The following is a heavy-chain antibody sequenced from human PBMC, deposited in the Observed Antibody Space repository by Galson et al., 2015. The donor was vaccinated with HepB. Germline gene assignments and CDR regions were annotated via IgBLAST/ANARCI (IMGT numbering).Heavy chain of an antibody. CDR1: GYSFTSYW. V-gene: IGHV5-10-1*01. Sequence: QSGAEVKKPGESLRISCKGSGYSFTSYWISWVRQMPGKGLEWMGRIDPSDSYTNYSPSFQGHVTISADKSISTAYLQWSSLKASDTAMYYCARQPICDHYYYAMDVWGQGTTVTVSS. J-gene: IGHJ6*02. CDR2: IDPSDSYT. CDR3: ARQPICDHYYYAMDV.